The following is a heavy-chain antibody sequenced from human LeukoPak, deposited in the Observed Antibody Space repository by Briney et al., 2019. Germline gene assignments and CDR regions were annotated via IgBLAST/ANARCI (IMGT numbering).Heavy chain of an antibody. CDR2: ISPNSGGT. Sequence: ASVKVSCKASGYTFTGYYMHWVRQAPGQGLEWMGWISPNSGGTNYAQKFQGWVTMTRDTSISTAYMELSRLRSDDTAVYYCARSEGVAVAQGFDYWGQGTLVTVSS. V-gene: IGHV1-2*04. CDR3: ARSEGVAVAQGFDY. J-gene: IGHJ4*02. CDR1: GYTFTGYY. D-gene: IGHD6-19*01.